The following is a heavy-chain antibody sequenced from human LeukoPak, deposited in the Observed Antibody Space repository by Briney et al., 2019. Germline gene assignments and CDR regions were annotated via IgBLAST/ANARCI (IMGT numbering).Heavy chain of an antibody. V-gene: IGHV4-61*02. D-gene: IGHD1/OR15-1a*01. CDR3: ARDFVRTFDAFDI. J-gene: IGHJ3*02. CDR2: IYTSGST. Sequence: SETLSLTCTVSGDSISGGIYQWSWIRQPAGKGLEWIGRIYTSGSTEYNPSLKSRVTISADTSKNQFSLKLSSVTAADTAVYYCARDFVRTFDAFDIWGQGTMVTVSS. CDR1: GDSISGGIYQ.